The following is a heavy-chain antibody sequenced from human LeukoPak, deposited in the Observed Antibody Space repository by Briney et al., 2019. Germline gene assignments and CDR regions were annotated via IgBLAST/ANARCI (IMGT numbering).Heavy chain of an antibody. Sequence: PGRSLRLSCAASGFTFSSYDMHWVRQAPGKGREGGSFILCDGSKKYYADSVKGRFTISRDNSKYTLYLQKNSLRAEDTAVYYCARAEGYYDSSGNDAFDIWGQGTMVTVSS. D-gene: IGHD3-22*01. CDR1: GFTFSSYD. J-gene: IGHJ3*02. CDR3: ARAEGYYDSSGNDAFDI. V-gene: IGHV3-33*01. CDR2: ILCDGSKK.